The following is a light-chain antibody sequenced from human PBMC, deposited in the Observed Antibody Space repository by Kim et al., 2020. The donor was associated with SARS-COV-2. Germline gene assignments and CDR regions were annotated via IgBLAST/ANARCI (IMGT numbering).Light chain of an antibody. J-gene: IGLJ3*02. CDR3: SSYTDSTTWV. Sequence: PGQSITISCTGTSSDIYYEYVSWYQQYQGKVPKLMIYDVSKRPSGISNRFSGSKSGNTASLTISGLQAEDEADYYCSSYTDSTTWVFGGGTKLTVL. CDR2: DVS. V-gene: IGLV2-14*03. CDR1: SSDIYYEY.